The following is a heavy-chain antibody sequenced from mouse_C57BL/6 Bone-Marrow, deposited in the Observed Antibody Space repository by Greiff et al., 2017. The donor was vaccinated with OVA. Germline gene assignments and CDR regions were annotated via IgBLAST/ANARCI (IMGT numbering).Heavy chain of an antibody. J-gene: IGHJ3*01. CDR1: GFSLTSYG. V-gene: IGHV2-5*01. Sequence: VKLMESGPGLVQPSQSLSITCTVSGFSLTSYGVHWVRQSPGKGLEWLGVIWRGGSTDYNAAFMSRLSITKDNSKSQVFFKMNSLQADDTAIYYCAKMGYYYGSSYVGWFAYWGQGTLVTVSA. CDR3: AKMGYYYGSSYVGWFAY. D-gene: IGHD1-1*01. CDR2: IWRGGST.